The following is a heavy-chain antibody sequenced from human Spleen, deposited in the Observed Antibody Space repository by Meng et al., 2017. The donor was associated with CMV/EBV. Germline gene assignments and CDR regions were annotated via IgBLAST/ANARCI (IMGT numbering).Heavy chain of an antibody. J-gene: IGHJ5*02. CDR2: ISANNGDT. CDR1: GYTFTRYG. D-gene: IGHD3/OR15-3a*01. V-gene: IGHV1-18*01. Sequence: ASVKVSCKTSGYTFTRYGINWVRQAPGQGLEWMGWISANNGDTNYAQKVQGRVTITTDRSTSTAHMELRSLRSGDTAVYYCARDRGLGNPDFNWFDPWGQGTLVTVSS. CDR3: ARDRGLGNPDFNWFDP.